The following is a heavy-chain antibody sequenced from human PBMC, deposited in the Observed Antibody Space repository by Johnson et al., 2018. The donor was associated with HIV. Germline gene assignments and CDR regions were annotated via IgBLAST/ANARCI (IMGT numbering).Heavy chain of an antibody. D-gene: IGHD6-13*01. J-gene: IGHJ3*02. CDR3: AKDTEAAGGTDDAFDI. V-gene: IGHV3-7*03. CDR2: IKQDGSEK. CDR1: GFTVSSNY. Sequence: VQLVESGGGLIQPGGSLRLSCAASGFTVSSNYMSWVRQAPGKGLEWVANIKQDGSEKYYVDSVKGRFTISRDNAKNSLYLQMNSLRAEDTALYYCAKDTEAAGGTDDAFDIWGQGTMVTVSS.